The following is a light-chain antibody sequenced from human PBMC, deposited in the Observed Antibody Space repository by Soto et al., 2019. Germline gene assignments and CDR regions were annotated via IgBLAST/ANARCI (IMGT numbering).Light chain of an antibody. Sequence: IVLTPLPGTLYVSTGERATLSCRAIQSVSSSYLAWYQQKPGQAPRLLIYGASSRATGIPDRFSGSGSGTDFTLTISRLEPEDFAVYYCQQYGSSPALTFGGGTKVDIK. CDR3: QQYGSSPALT. CDR1: QSVSSSY. CDR2: GAS. J-gene: IGKJ4*01. V-gene: IGKV3-20*01.